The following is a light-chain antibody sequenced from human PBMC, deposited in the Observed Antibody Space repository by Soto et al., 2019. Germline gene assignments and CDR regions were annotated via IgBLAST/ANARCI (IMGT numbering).Light chain of an antibody. J-gene: IGKJ4*01. V-gene: IGKV1-5*03. CDR1: QSINKW. CDR2: EVS. Sequence: DILLTQSPSTLSASVGDRVTISCRASQSINKWLAWYQHKPGKAPNLLIYEVSTLHSGVPSRFSGSGSGTDFTFTISSLQPEDIATYYCQQYDDLLTFGGGTKVDIK. CDR3: QQYDDLLT.